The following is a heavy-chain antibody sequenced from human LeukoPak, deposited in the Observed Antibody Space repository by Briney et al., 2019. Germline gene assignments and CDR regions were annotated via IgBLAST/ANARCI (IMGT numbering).Heavy chain of an antibody. CDR3: AREPFWSGYYSNLHFDY. D-gene: IGHD3-3*01. CDR1: GFIFNDFW. CDR2: IRQDGGAK. V-gene: IGHV3-7*01. J-gene: IGHJ4*02. Sequence: GGSLRLSCTASGFIFNDFWMSWVRQAPGEGLEWVANIRQDGGAKNYVDSVKGRFTISRDNAKNSLYLQMNSLRAEDTAVYYCAREPFWSGYYSNLHFDYWGQGTLVTVSS.